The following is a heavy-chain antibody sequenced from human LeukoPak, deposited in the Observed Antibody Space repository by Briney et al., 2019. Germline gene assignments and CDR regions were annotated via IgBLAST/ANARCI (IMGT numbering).Heavy chain of an antibody. Sequence: ASVKVSCKASGYTFTTYEIYWVRQATGQGLEWVGWMSPNSGNTVYAQKFQGRVTITRDISISTVYLELSSLRSEDTAVYYCARNFGGLGYWGQGTLVTVSS. CDR1: GYTFTTYE. V-gene: IGHV1-8*03. CDR3: ARNFGGLGY. J-gene: IGHJ4*02. CDR2: MSPNSGNT. D-gene: IGHD3-16*01.